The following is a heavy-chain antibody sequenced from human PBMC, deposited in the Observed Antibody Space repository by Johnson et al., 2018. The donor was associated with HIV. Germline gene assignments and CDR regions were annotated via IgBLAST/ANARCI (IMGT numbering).Heavy chain of an antibody. J-gene: IGHJ3*02. CDR3: ARGGLGFQNIHDPFDI. V-gene: IGHV3-74*01. Sequence: VQLVESGGGVVQPGRSLRLSCAASGFTFSSYVMHWVRQAPGKGLVWVSRINSDGSSTSYADSVKGRFTISRDNAKNTLYLQMNSLRADDTALYYCARGGLGFQNIHDPFDIWGQGTMVTVSS. D-gene: IGHD1/OR15-1a*01. CDR1: GFTFSSYV. CDR2: INSDGSST.